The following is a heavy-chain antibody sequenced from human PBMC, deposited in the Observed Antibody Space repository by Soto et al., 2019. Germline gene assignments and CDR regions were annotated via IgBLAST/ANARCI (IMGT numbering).Heavy chain of an antibody. CDR3: ANDKLWFGAQGGGMDV. V-gene: IGHV3-9*01. CDR1: GFTFDDYA. J-gene: IGHJ6*02. Sequence: EVQLVESGGGLVQPGRSLRLSCAASGFTFDDYAMHWVRQAPGKGLEWVSGISWNSGSIGYADSVKGRFTVSRDNAKNSRYLQMNRLRAEDTALYYCANDKLWFGAQGGGMDVWGQGTTVTVSS. CDR2: ISWNSGSI. D-gene: IGHD3-10*01.